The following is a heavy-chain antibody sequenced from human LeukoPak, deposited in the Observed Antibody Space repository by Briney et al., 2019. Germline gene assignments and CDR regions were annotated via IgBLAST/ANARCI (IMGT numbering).Heavy chain of an antibody. CDR2: ISGSGGST. V-gene: IGHV3-23*01. D-gene: IGHD3-16*01. CDR3: ARGGGDYYYYYMDV. Sequence: GGSLRLSCAASGFTFSSYGMSWVRQAPGKGLEWVSAISGSGGSTYYADYVKGRFTISRDNSKNTLYLQMNSLRAEDTAVYYCARGGGDYYYYYMDVWGKGTTVTISS. CDR1: GFTFSSYG. J-gene: IGHJ6*03.